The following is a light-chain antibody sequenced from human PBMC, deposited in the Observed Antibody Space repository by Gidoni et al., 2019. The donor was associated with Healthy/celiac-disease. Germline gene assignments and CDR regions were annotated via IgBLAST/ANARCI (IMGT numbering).Light chain of an antibody. V-gene: IGLV2-8*01. CDR2: VVR. Sequence: QSALTQPPPASGSPGQPATISCTGTSSDVGGYNYVSWYQQHPGKAPKLMIYVVRKRPSGVPDRFSGSKSGNTASLTVSGLQAEDEADYYCSSYAGSNNLVFGGGTKLTVL. CDR3: SSYAGSNNLV. CDR1: SSDVGGYNY. J-gene: IGLJ2*01.